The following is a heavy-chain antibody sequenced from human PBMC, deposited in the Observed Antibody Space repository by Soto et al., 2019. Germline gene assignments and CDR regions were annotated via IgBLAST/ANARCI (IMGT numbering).Heavy chain of an antibody. D-gene: IGHD2-15*01. CDR1: GYTFTGYY. CDR2: INPNSGGT. V-gene: IGHV1-2*04. CDR3: ARDLTPVAVVFWSDNPYYYYYGMDV. Sequence: ASVKVSCKASGYTFTGYYMHWVRQAPGQGLEWMGWINPNSGGTNYAQKFQGWVTMTRDTSISTAYMELSRLRSDDTAVYYCARDLTPVAVVFWSDNPYYYYYGMDVWGEGTTVTV. J-gene: IGHJ6*02.